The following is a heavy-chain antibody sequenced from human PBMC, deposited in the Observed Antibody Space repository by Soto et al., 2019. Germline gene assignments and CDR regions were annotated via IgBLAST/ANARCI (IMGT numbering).Heavy chain of an antibody. CDR3: ARLGTFVVITHNEYYFDY. D-gene: IGHD3-22*01. J-gene: IGHJ4*02. CDR1: GYSFTSYW. CDR2: IYPGDSDT. Sequence: GESLKISCKGSGYSFTSYWIGWVRQMPGRGLEWMGIIYPGDSDTRYSPSFQGQVTISADKSTSTAYLQWSSLKASDTAMYYCARLGTFVVITHNEYYFDYWGQGTLVTVSS. V-gene: IGHV5-51*01.